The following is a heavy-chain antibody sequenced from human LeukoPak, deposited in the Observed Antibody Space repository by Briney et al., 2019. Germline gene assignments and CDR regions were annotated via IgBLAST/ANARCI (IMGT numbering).Heavy chain of an antibody. CDR3: AKETLGEPTEEIDY. V-gene: IGHV3-30*18. D-gene: IGHD1-26*01. J-gene: IGHJ4*02. CDR2: ISNDGSRK. CDR1: GFTFSRHG. Sequence: PGRSLRLSCAPSGFTFSRHGMHWVRQAPGKGLEWVAIISNDGSRKYYAHSVEGRFTISRDNSKNTLYLQMNSLRAEDTAVYYCAKETLGEPTEEIDYWGQGTLVTVSS.